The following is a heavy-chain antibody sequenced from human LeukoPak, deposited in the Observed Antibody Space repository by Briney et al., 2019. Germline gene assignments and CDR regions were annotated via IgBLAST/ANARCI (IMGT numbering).Heavy chain of an antibody. Sequence: PGGSLRLSCATSGFTFSTSWMHWVRQAPGKGLVWVSRINSDGDTRNYAHSVKGRFTISRDNAKNTLYLQMNSLRAEDTAVYYCVRDMGYYDKVWGQGTLVTVSS. J-gene: IGHJ4*02. CDR3: VRDMGYYDKV. CDR2: INSDGDTR. CDR1: GFTFSTSW. D-gene: IGHD3-22*01. V-gene: IGHV3-74*01.